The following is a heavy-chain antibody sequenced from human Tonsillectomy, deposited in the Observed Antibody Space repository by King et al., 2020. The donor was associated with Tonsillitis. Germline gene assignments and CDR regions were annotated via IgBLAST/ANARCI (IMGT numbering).Heavy chain of an antibody. D-gene: IGHD3-3*01. CDR2: IYTSGST. CDR3: ARDQRGITIFGVVITAWFDP. J-gene: IGHJ5*02. V-gene: IGHV4-4*07. Sequence: VQLQESGPGLVKPSETLSLTCAVSGDSMSGYYWSWIRQPAGKGLEWIGRIYTSGSTNYNPSLKSRVTMSVDTSKNTFSLKLSSVTAADTAVYYCARDQRGITIFGVVITAWFDPWGQGTLVTVSS. CDR1: GDSMSGYY.